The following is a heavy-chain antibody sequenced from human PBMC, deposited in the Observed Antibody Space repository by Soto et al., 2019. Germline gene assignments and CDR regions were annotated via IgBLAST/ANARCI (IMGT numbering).Heavy chain of an antibody. CDR1: GFSLSTSGVG. Sequence: QITLKESGPTLVKPTQTLTLTCTFSGFSLSTSGVGVGWIRQPPGKALEWLAIIYWDDDKRYSPSLKSRLTITKDPSKTQAVLTRTNMDPVDTATYYCAHRGYSSSWSHHFDYWGQGTLVTGSS. CDR2: IYWDDDK. CDR3: AHRGYSSSWSHHFDY. J-gene: IGHJ4*02. D-gene: IGHD6-13*01. V-gene: IGHV2-5*02.